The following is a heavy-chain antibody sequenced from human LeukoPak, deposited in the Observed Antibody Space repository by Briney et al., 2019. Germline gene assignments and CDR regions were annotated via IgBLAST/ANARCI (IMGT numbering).Heavy chain of an antibody. V-gene: IGHV3-23*01. J-gene: IGHJ4*02. CDR1: GFTFSSYA. D-gene: IGHD6-19*01. CDR3: AKAGIAVPATPEY. CDR2: ISSSGGTT. Sequence: GGSLRLSCAASGFTFSSYAMNWVRQAPGKGLEWVSVISSSGGTTYYSNSVKGRFIISRDNSKNTLYLQMNSLRAEDTAVYYCAKAGIAVPATPEYCGQGTQVTVSS.